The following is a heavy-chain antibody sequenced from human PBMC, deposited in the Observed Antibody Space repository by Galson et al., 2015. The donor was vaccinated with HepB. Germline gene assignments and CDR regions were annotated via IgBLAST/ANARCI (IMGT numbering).Heavy chain of an antibody. CDR2: IIYDGSNK. V-gene: IGHV3-30-3*01. CDR3: ARDHTVNVHYYYMDV. Sequence: SLRLSCAASGFTFSTYAMHWVRQAPGKGLEWVAVIIYDGSNKYYADSVKGRITISRDNSKNTLCLQMNSLRAEDTAVYYCARDHTVNVHYYYMDVWGTGTTVTVSS. CDR1: GFTFSTYA. J-gene: IGHJ6*03. D-gene: IGHD4-11*01.